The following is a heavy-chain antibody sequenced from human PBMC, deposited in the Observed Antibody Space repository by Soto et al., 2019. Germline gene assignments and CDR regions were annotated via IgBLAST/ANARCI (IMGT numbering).Heavy chain of an antibody. Sequence: GGSLSLSCIASGFTFSRSAMHWVCQAPGKGLDWVAVISYDGSSKYYLDSVKGRFTISRDNSKHPLYLQMTRLRSEDTAVYYCVRVPPYVFWGGGLDFWGQGTLVTVSS. CDR1: GFTFSRSA. CDR3: VRVPPYVFWGGGLDF. V-gene: IGHV3-30-3*01. D-gene: IGHD3-3*01. CDR2: ISYDGSSK. J-gene: IGHJ4*02.